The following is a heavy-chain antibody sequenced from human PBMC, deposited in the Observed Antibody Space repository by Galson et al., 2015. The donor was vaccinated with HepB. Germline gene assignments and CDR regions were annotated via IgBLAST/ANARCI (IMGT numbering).Heavy chain of an antibody. CDR2: INAGNGNT. CDR1: GYTFTSYA. CDR3: ARDFFCSGGSCYNGWFDP. V-gene: IGHV1-3*01. D-gene: IGHD2-15*01. J-gene: IGHJ5*02. Sequence: SVKVSCKASGYTFTSYAMHWVRQAPGQRLEWMGWINAGNGNTKYSQKFQGRITMTRDTSTSTVYMELSSLRSEDTAVYYCARDFFCSGGSCYNGWFDPWGQGTLVTVSS.